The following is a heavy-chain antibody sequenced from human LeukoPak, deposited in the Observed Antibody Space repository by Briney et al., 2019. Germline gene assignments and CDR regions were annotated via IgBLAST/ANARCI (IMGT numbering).Heavy chain of an antibody. V-gene: IGHV1-18*01. J-gene: IGHJ1*01. Sequence: GASVRVSCKASGYTFTSYGISWVRQAPGQGLEWMGWISAYNGNTNYAQKLQGRVTMTTDTSTSTAYMELRSLRSDDTAVYYCASNYCSSTSCYVRYFQHWGQGTLVTVSS. CDR1: GYTFTSYG. CDR3: ASNYCSSTSCYVRYFQH. D-gene: IGHD2-2*01. CDR2: ISAYNGNT.